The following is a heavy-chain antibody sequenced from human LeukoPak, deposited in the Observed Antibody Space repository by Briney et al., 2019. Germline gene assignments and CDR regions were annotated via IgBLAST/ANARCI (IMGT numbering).Heavy chain of an antibody. J-gene: IGHJ5*02. D-gene: IGHD2-21*02. Sequence: SQTLSLTCTVSGGSISSGSYYWSWLRQPAGKGLEWIGRIYTSGSTNYNPSHKSRVTISVDTSKNQFSLKLSSVTAADTAVYYCARERTYCGGDCYGWFDPWGQGTLVTVSS. CDR3: ARERTYCGGDCYGWFDP. V-gene: IGHV4-61*02. CDR1: GGSISSGSYY. CDR2: IYTSGST.